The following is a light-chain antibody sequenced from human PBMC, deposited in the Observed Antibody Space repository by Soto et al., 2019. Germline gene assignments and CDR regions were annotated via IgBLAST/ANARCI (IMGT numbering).Light chain of an antibody. CDR2: GAS. V-gene: IGKV3-15*01. CDR3: QQYNNWPRT. Sequence: EIVMTQSPATLSVSPGERATLSCRASQSVSSNLAWYQQKPGQGPRLLIYGASTRATGIPARFSGSGSGTEFTLTISRLQSEDFALYYCQQYNNWPRTFGGGTKVEIK. J-gene: IGKJ4*01. CDR1: QSVSSN.